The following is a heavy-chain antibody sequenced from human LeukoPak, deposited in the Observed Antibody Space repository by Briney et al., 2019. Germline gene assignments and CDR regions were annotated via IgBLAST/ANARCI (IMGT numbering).Heavy chain of an antibody. Sequence: SETLPLTCAVYGGSFSDYYWTWIRQPPGKGPEWIGEINHSGSPNNNPSLKSRVSISFDTSKNQFSLKLTSVTAADTAVYYCGSRRTAMFGVIKGPIDYWGQGTLVTVSS. CDR3: GSRRTAMFGVIKGPIDY. J-gene: IGHJ4*02. CDR1: GGSFSDYY. D-gene: IGHD3-3*01. V-gene: IGHV4-34*01. CDR2: INHSGSP.